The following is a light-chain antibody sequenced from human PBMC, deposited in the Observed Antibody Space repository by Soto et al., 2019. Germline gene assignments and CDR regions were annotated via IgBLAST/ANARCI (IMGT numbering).Light chain of an antibody. J-gene: IGKJ1*01. CDR1: QTVYSN. Sequence: EIVMTQSPATLSVSPGERATLSCRASQTVYSNLAWYQQKPGQAPRLLIYGASTRATGIPARFSGSGSGTEFTLTISSLQSEDFAVYYCQQYNDWPWTFGQGTKVDIK. V-gene: IGKV3-15*01. CDR2: GAS. CDR3: QQYNDWPWT.